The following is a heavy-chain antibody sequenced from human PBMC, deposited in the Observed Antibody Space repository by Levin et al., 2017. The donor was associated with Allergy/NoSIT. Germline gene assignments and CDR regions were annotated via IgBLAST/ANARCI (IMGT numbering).Heavy chain of an antibody. CDR3: AKDLTAYYDILTGFRTGNAFDI. D-gene: IGHD3-9*01. J-gene: IGHJ3*02. CDR2: ISYDGSNK. Sequence: GESLKISCAASGFTFSSYGMHWVRQAPGKGLEWVAVISYDGSNKYYADSVKGRFTISRDNSKNTLYLQMNSLRAEDTAVYYCAKDLTAYYDILTGFRTGNAFDIWGQGTMVTVSS. V-gene: IGHV3-30*18. CDR1: GFTFSSYG.